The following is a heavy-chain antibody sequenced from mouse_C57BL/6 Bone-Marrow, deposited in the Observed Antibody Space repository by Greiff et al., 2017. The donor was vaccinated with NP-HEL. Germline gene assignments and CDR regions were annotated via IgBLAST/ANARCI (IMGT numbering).Heavy chain of an antibody. CDR1: GFTFSDYG. CDR3: ARGGYYPWFAY. D-gene: IGHD1-1*01. CDR2: ISSGSSTI. V-gene: IGHV5-17*01. Sequence: EVMLVESGGGLVKPGGSLKLSCAASGFTFSDYGMHWVRQAPEKGLEWVAYISSGSSTIYYADTVKGRFTISRDNAKNTLFLQMTSLRSEDTAMYYCARGGYYPWFAYWGQGTLVTVSA. J-gene: IGHJ3*01.